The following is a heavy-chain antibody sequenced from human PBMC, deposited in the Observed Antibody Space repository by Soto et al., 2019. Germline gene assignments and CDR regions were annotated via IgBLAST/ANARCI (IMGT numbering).Heavy chain of an antibody. J-gene: IGHJ4*02. V-gene: IGHV1-69*02. Sequence: ASVKVSCKASGGTFSSYTISWVRQAPGQGLEWMGRIIPILGIANYAQKFQGRVTITADKSTSTAYMELSSLRSEDTAVYYCARGPIGYSSGWPQIDYWGQGTLVTVSS. D-gene: IGHD6-19*01. CDR1: GGTFSSYT. CDR2: IIPILGIA. CDR3: ARGPIGYSSGWPQIDY.